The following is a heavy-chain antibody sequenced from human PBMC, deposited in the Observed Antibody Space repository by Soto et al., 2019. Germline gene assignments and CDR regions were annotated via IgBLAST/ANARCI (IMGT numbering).Heavy chain of an antibody. CDR1: GYTFTSYA. D-gene: IGHD6-19*01. Sequence: ASVKVSCKASGYTFTSYAMHWVRQAPGQRLEWMGWINAGNGNTKYSQKFQGRVTITRDTSASTAYMELSSLRSEDTAVYYCARDSGYSSGWYVPSFDYWGQGTLVTVSS. CDR3: ARDSGYSSGWYVPSFDY. V-gene: IGHV1-3*01. J-gene: IGHJ4*02. CDR2: INAGNGNT.